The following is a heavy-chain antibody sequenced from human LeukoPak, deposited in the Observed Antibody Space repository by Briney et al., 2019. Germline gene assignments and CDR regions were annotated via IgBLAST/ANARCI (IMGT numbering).Heavy chain of an antibody. CDR1: GFTFSSYA. J-gene: IGHJ4*02. V-gene: IGHV3-23*01. Sequence: GGSLRLSCAASGFTFSSYAMSWVRQAPGKGLEWVSAISGSGGSTYYADSVKGRFTISRDNSKNTLYLQMNSLRAEDTAVYYCAKAQNPQQPVRGCFDYWVQGTMVTVS. CDR2: ISGSGGST. D-gene: IGHD6-13*01. CDR3: AKAQNPQQPVRGCFDY.